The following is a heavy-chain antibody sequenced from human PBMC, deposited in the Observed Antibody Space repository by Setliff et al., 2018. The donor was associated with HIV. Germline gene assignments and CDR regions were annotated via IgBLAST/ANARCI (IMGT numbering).Heavy chain of an antibody. J-gene: IGHJ4*02. V-gene: IGHV4-34*01. CDR3: ARGLNYYGSGSYLSLGY. CDR2: IDHSGST. D-gene: IGHD3-10*01. CDR1: GGSFNDYY. Sequence: ASETLSLTCADYGGSFNDYYWTWIRQPPGKGLEWIGEIDHSGSTKYHASLKSRVTISIDTSKNKISLRLSSVTAADTAVYYCARGLNYYGSGSYLSLGYWGQGTLVTVSS.